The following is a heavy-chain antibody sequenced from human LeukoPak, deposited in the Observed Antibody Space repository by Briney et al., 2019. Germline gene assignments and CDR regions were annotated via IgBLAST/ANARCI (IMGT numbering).Heavy chain of an antibody. D-gene: IGHD5-18*01. V-gene: IGHV4-59*08. CDR2: IYYGGGT. Sequence: SETLSLTCTISRVSLSSYYWSWIRQSPGKGPEWIGYIYYGGGTNYNPSLESRVTISVDRSTNQFSLKVRSVTAADTAVYYCARRRFSYGDNDAFDIWGQGTMVTVSS. CDR1: RVSLSSYY. J-gene: IGHJ3*02. CDR3: ARRRFSYGDNDAFDI.